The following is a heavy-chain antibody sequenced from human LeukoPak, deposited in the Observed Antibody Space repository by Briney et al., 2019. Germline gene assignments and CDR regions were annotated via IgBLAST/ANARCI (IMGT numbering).Heavy chain of an antibody. CDR2: IYYSGST. CDR3: ARSGYSYEFDY. Sequence: PSETLSLTCTVSGGSISSSSYYWGWIRQPPGKGLEWIGSIYYSGSTYYNPSLKSRVTISVDTSKNQFSLKLSSVTAADTAVYYCARSGYSYEFDYWGQGTLVTVSS. V-gene: IGHV4-39*07. CDR1: GGSISSSSYY. D-gene: IGHD5-18*01. J-gene: IGHJ4*02.